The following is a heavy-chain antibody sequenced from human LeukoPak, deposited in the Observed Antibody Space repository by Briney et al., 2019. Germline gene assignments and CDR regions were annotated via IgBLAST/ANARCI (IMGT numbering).Heavy chain of an antibody. D-gene: IGHD6-6*01. CDR1: GFTFSSYA. CDR2: ISGSGGST. J-gene: IGHJ1*01. V-gene: IGHV3-23*01. Sequence: PGGSLRLSCAASGFTFSSYAMSWVRQAPGKGLEWVSAISGSGGSTYYADSVKGRFTISRDNSKNTLYLQMNSLRAEDTAVYYCAKDREYSSLTEYFQHWGQGTLVTVSS. CDR3: AKDREYSSLTEYFQH.